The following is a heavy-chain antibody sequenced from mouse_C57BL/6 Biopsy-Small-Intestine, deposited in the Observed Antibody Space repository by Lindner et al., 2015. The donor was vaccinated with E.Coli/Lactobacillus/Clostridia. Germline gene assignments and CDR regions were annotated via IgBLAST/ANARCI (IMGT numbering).Heavy chain of an antibody. CDR3: ARRAWYFDV. CDR1: GYSFTGYS. J-gene: IGHJ1*01. Sequence: VQLQESGPELVKPGASVKISCKASGYSFTGYSMHWVKQSPEKSLEWIGEINPSTGDTTYNQKFKAKATLTVDKSSSTAYMQLKSLTSEDSAVYYCARRAWYFDVWGAGTTVTVSS. V-gene: IGHV1-42*01. CDR2: INPSTGDT. D-gene: IGHD3-3*01.